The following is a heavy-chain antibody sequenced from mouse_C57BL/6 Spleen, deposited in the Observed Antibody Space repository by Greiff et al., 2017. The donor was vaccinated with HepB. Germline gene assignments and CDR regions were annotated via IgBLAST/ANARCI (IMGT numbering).Heavy chain of an antibody. J-gene: IGHJ4*01. Sequence: EVQGVESGEGLVKPGGSLKLSCAASGFTFSSYAMSWVRQTPEKRLEWVAYISSGGDYIYYADTVKGRFTICRDNARNTLYLQMSSLKSEDTAMYYCTRAPLYYGNYEGYAMDYWGQGTSVTVSS. CDR1: GFTFSSYA. D-gene: IGHD2-1*01. V-gene: IGHV5-9-1*02. CDR3: TRAPLYYGNYEGYAMDY. CDR2: ISSGGDYI.